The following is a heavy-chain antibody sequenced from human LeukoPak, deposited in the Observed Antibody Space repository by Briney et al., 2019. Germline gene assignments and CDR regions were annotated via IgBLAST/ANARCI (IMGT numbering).Heavy chain of an antibody. CDR3: ARLDSSGPPYYFDY. V-gene: IGHV1-2*01. CDR2: INPNSGTT. D-gene: IGHD3-22*01. Sequence: ASVKVSCKASGYTFTGYYMHWLRQAPGQGLEWMGRINPNSGTTNYAQKFQGRVTRARDTSISTAYMDRSRLRSDDTAVYYCARLDSSGPPYYFDYWGQGTLVTVSS. CDR1: GYTFTGYY. J-gene: IGHJ4*02.